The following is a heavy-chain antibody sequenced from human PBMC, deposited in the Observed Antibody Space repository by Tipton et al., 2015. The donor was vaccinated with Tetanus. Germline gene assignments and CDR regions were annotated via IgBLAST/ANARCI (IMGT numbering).Heavy chain of an antibody. D-gene: IGHD5/OR15-5a*01. CDR3: ARRRTSTALGLWLDP. V-gene: IGHV5-51*01. Sequence: QSGAEVKKPGESLNISCKASGYNFATFWIGWVRQKPGKGLEWMGIIYPGDSSVRYSPTFQGQVTISADRSTTTAYLQWDRLKASDTAMYYCARRRTSTALGLWLDPWGQGTLVTVSS. J-gene: IGHJ5*02. CDR2: IYPGDSSV. CDR1: GYNFATFW.